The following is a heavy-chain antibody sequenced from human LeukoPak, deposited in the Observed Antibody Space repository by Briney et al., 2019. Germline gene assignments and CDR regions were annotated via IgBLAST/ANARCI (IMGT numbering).Heavy chain of an antibody. J-gene: IGHJ5*02. Sequence: ASVKVSCKVPGYTLTELSMHWVRQAPGKGLEWKGGFDPEDGETIYAQKFQGRVTMTEDTSTDTAYMELSSLRSEDTAVYYCATGGAGSGSYQNWFDPWGQGTLVTVSS. CDR2: FDPEDGET. CDR3: ATGGAGSGSYQNWFDP. V-gene: IGHV1-24*01. D-gene: IGHD3-10*01. CDR1: GYTLTELS.